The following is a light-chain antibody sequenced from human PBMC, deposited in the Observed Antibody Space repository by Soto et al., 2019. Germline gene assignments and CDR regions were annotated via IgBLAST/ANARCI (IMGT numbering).Light chain of an antibody. CDR2: EVT. CDR3: SSYTSSTTLV. V-gene: IGLV2-14*01. CDR1: RSDVGRYNY. J-gene: IGLJ1*01. Sequence: QSVLTQPASVSGSPGQSITISCTGTRSDVGRYNYVSWYQQHPGKAPKLLIYEVTYRPSGVSNRFSGSKSGNTASLTISGLQAEDEADYYCSSYTSSTTLVFGTGTKLTVL.